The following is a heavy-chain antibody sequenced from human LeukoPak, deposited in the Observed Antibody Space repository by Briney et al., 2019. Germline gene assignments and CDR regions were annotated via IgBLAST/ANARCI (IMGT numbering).Heavy chain of an antibody. J-gene: IGHJ4*02. CDR1: GGTFSSYA. V-gene: IGHV1-69*13. CDR2: IIPIFGTA. CDR3: AREDCSSTSCPRGVFDY. D-gene: IGHD2-2*01. Sequence: ASVKVSCKASGGTFSSYAISWVRQAPGQGLEWMGGIIPIFGTANYAQKFQGRVTITADESTSTAYMELSSLRSEDTAVYYCAREDCSSTSCPRGVFDYWGQGTLVTVSS.